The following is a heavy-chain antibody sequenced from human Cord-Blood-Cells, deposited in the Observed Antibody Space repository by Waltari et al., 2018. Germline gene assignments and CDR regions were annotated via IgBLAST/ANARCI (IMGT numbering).Heavy chain of an antibody. CDR1: GFTFSSYG. J-gene: IGHJ4*02. D-gene: IGHD1-26*01. CDR2: IRYDGSNK. V-gene: IGHV3-30*02. Sequence: QVQLVESGGGVVQPGGSLRLSCAASGFTFSSYGMHWVRQAPGKGVEWVAFIRYDGSNKYYADSVKGRFTSSRDNSKNTLYLQMNSLRAEDTAVYYCAKGRGTGITPLLDWGQGTLVTVSS. CDR3: AKGRGTGITPLLD.